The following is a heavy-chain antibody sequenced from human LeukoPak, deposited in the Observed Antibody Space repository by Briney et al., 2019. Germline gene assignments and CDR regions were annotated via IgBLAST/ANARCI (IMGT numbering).Heavy chain of an antibody. CDR2: IHASGTA. Sequence: SETLSLTCSVSGGSASTFYWSRIRQPAGKGLEWIGRIHASGTANYNPSLKSRVTMSVDTSKNHFSLILTSVTAADTAVYWCTRQEHLAYDAFDIWGQGTLVTVSS. D-gene: IGHD1-26*01. J-gene: IGHJ3*02. CDR1: GGSASTFY. V-gene: IGHV4-4*07. CDR3: TRQEHLAYDAFDI.